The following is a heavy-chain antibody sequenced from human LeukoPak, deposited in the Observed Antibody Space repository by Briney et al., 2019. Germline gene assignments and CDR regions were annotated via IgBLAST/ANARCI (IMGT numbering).Heavy chain of an antibody. D-gene: IGHD2-21*02. J-gene: IGHJ4*02. Sequence: GGSLRLSCAASGFTFSNAWMTWVRQAPGKGLEWVGRIKSKTDGGTTDYAAPVKGRFTISRDDSKNTLYLQMNSLKTEDTAEYYCTREAVTANGYFDYWGQGTLVTVSS. V-gene: IGHV3-15*01. CDR1: GFTFSNAW. CDR3: TREAVTANGYFDY. CDR2: IKSKTDGGTT.